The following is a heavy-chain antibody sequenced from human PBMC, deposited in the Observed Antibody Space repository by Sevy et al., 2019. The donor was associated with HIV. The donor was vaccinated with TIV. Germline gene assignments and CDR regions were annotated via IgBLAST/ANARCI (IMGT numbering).Heavy chain of an antibody. D-gene: IGHD3-9*01. CDR1: GFTFSDYA. Sequence: GGSLRLSCAASGFTFSDYAIHWVRQAPGKGLEWVAFIWYDGSNKYYTDFVKGRFAISRDNSKNTLYLRMNSLRVEDTAVYYCANLVVPAASNDDILTGYPDLRVNYGMDVWGQGTTVTVSS. CDR3: ANLVVPAASNDDILTGYPDLRVNYGMDV. V-gene: IGHV3-30*02. CDR2: IWYDGSNK. J-gene: IGHJ6*02.